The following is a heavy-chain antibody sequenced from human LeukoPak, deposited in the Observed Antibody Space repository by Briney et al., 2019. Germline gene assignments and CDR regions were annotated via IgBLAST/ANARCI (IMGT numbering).Heavy chain of an antibody. V-gene: IGHV3-23*01. CDR3: VKAPRGSCSGTSCYHLDL. CDR1: GFTFSIYA. J-gene: IGHJ6*03. CDR2: ISGSDSGT. D-gene: IGHD2-15*01. Sequence: GGSLRLFCAASGFTFSIYALSCLRQTPGKGLGWISAISGSDSGTYHADSVRGRFTISRDNSKSTLYLQMSRLRVEDTATYYCVKAPRGSCSGTSCYHLDLWGKGTTVTVSS.